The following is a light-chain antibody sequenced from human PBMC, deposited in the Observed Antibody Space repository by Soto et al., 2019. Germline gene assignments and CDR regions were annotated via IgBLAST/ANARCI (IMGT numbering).Light chain of an antibody. CDR1: QSVFHSSNKKDY. Sequence: DIVMTQSPDSLAVSLGERATINCKSSQSVFHSSNKKDYLAWYQQEPGQPPKLLLYWASTRESGVPDRFGGSESVTDFTLTITSLQAEDGAVYYCQQDYSAPYTFGQGTRLEIK. CDR2: WAS. CDR3: QQDYSAPYT. J-gene: IGKJ2*01. V-gene: IGKV4-1*01.